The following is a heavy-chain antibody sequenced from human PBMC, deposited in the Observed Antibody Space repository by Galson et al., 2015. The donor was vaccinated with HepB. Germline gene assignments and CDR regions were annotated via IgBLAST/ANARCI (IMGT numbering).Heavy chain of an antibody. J-gene: IGHJ4*02. Sequence: VSCKASGYTFTSYGISWVRQAPGQGLEWMGWISAYNGNTNYAQKLQGRVTMTTDTSTSTAYMELRSLRSDDTAVYYCARDPHIVVVVAATFDYWGQGTLVTVSS. CDR2: ISAYNGNT. D-gene: IGHD2-15*01. CDR1: GYTFTSYG. CDR3: ARDPHIVVVVAATFDY. V-gene: IGHV1-18*04.